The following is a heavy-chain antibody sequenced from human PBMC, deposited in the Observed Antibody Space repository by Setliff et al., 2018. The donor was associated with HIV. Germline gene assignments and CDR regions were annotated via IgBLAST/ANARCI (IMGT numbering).Heavy chain of an antibody. CDR1: GVSISSYY. CDR3: ARPTTGLGGGAAFDI. V-gene: IGHV4-59*01. CDR2: IYFSGTT. J-gene: IGHJ3*02. Sequence: TSETLSLTCTVSGVSISSYYWSWIRQPPGKGLEWIGYIYFSGTTNYNPSLKSRVTISVDTSKNQFSLNLNAVTAADTAVYYCARPTTGLGGGAAFDIWGQGTMVTVSS. D-gene: IGHD2-8*01.